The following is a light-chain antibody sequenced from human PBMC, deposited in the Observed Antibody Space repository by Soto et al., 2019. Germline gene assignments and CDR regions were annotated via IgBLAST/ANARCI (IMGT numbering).Light chain of an antibody. CDR1: QSVSSY. V-gene: IGKV3-20*01. CDR2: DAS. CDR3: QQYGSSPRT. J-gene: IGKJ1*01. Sequence: MLKQSPAALSLTTGERATLSCRASQSVSSYLAWYQQKPGQAPRLLIYDASNRATGIPARFSGSGSGTDFTLTISRLEPEDVAVYYCQQYGSSPRTFGQGGMV.